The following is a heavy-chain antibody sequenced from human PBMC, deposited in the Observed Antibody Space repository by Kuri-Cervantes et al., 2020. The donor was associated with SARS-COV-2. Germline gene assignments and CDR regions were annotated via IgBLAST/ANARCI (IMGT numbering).Heavy chain of an antibody. CDR2: IYSGGST. D-gene: IGHD3-3*01. Sequence: GGSLRLSCAASGFTVSSNYMSWVRQAPGKGLEWVSVIYSGGSTYYADSVKGRFTISRDNSKNTLYLQMNSLRAEDTAVYYCARDQYDFWSGYLRGIGDVWGQGTTVTVSS. CDR3: ARDQYDFWSGYLRGIGDV. J-gene: IGHJ6*02. CDR1: GFTVSSNY. V-gene: IGHV3-53*05.